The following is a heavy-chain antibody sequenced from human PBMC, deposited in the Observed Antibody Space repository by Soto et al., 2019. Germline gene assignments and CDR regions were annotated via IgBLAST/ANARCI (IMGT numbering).Heavy chain of an antibody. CDR3: AGGSMVRGVTTY. J-gene: IGHJ4*02. Sequence: GGSLRLSCAASGFTFSDHYMDWVRQAPGKGLEWVGRTRNKANSYTTEYAASVKGRFTISRDDSKNSLYLQMNSLKTEDTAVYYCAGGSMVRGVTTYWGQGTLVTVSS. V-gene: IGHV3-72*01. D-gene: IGHD3-10*01. CDR1: GFTFSDHY. CDR2: TRNKANSYTT.